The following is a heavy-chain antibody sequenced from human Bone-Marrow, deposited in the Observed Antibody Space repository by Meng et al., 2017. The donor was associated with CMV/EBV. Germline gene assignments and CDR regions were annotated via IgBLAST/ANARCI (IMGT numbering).Heavy chain of an antibody. Sequence: SETLSLTCAVYGGSFSGYYWSWIRQPPGKGLEWIGEINHSGSTNYNPSLKSRVTISVDTSRNRFSLKLSSVTAADTAVYYCARGRVIVVVIAIRDAFDICGQGTMVTVSS. CDR2: INHSGST. D-gene: IGHD2-21*01. V-gene: IGHV4-34*01. J-gene: IGHJ3*02. CDR3: ARGRVIVVVIAIRDAFDI. CDR1: GGSFSGYY.